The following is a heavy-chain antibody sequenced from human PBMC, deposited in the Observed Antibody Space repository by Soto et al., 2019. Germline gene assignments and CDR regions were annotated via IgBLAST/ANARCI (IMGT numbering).Heavy chain of an antibody. J-gene: IGHJ4*02. V-gene: IGHV4-39*01. CDR3: AGRSRVASSFDY. CDR2: IYYSGST. D-gene: IGHD6-19*01. Sequence: SETLSLTCTVSGGSISSSSYYWGWIRQPPGKGLEWIGSIYYSGSTYYNPSLKSRVTISVDTSKNQFSLKLSSVTAADTAVFYCAGRSRVASSFDYWGQGTLVTVS. CDR1: GGSISSSSYY.